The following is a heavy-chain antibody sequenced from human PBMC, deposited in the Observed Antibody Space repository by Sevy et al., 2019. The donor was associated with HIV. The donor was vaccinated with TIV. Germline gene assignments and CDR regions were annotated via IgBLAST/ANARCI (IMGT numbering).Heavy chain of an antibody. D-gene: IGHD6-19*01. J-gene: IGHJ4*02. CDR2: ISYDGSNK. CDR1: GFTFRSYA. V-gene: IGHV3-30-3*01. CDR3: ARDPVAVAGHFDY. Sequence: GGSLRLSCPASGFTFRSYAMHWVRQAPGKGLEWVAVISYDGSNKYYADSVKGRFTISRDNSKNTLYLQMNSLRAEDTAVYYCARDPVAVAGHFDYWGQGTLVTVSS.